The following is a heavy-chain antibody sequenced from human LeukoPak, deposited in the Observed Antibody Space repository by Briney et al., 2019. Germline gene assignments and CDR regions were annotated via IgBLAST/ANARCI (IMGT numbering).Heavy chain of an antibody. V-gene: IGHV3-48*02. J-gene: IGHJ4*02. Sequence: GGSLRLSCTASGFAFSSYSMNWVRQAPGKGLERISYISRTITTIYYADSVKGRFIISRDNAKNSLFLQMHSLRDEDTAVYYCARETSSGWFIPLWGQGTLVTVAS. CDR2: ISRTITTI. CDR3: ARETSSGWFIPL. D-gene: IGHD6-19*01. CDR1: GFAFSSYS.